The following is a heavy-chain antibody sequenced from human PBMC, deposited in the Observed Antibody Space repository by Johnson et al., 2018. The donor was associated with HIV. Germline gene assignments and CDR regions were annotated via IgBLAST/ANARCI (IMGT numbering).Heavy chain of an antibody. CDR2: ISSSGSTI. D-gene: IGHD3-10*01. V-gene: IGHV3-48*04. J-gene: IGHJ3*02. Sequence: VQLVESGGGLEQPGGSLRLSCAASGFTFASSAMSWVRQAPGKGLEWVSYISSSGSTIYYADSVKGRFTISRDNAKNSLYLQMNSLRAEDTAVDYCAREGGGTVVLGDEGAFDIWGQGTMVTVS. CDR1: GFTFASSA. CDR3: AREGGGTVVLGDEGAFDI.